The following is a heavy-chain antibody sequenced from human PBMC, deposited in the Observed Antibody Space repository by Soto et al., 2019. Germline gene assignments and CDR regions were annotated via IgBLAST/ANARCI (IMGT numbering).Heavy chain of an antibody. CDR1: GFTFSNNA. CDR2: ISYDGSNK. J-gene: IGHJ6*02. V-gene: IGHV3-30-3*01. CDR3: ARGTTTSAFSAMDV. D-gene: IGHD1-1*01. Sequence: QVQLVESGGGVVQPGRSLRLSCAASGFTFSNNAMDWVRQAPGKGLERVSVISYDGSNKYIAESVKGRFTISRDTSKNTLFLQMNSLRAEDTAVYYCARGTTTSAFSAMDVWGQGTTVTVSS.